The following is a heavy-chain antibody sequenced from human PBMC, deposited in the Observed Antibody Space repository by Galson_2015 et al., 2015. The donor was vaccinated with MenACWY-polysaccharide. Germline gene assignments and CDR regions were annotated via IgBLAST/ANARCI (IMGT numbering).Heavy chain of an antibody. D-gene: IGHD2-15*01. CDR2: ITGSGDGA. J-gene: IGHJ4*02. V-gene: IGHV3-23*01. CDR1: GFTFSNYA. Sequence: SLRLSCGASGFTFSNYAMSWVRQTPGEGLEWVSTITGSGDGAFYGDSVKGRFTTSRDNSKNTLYLHMNSLRTEDTAIYFCAKVDCGSSGCKRIDFWGPGTQVTVSS. CDR3: AKVDCGSSGCKRIDF.